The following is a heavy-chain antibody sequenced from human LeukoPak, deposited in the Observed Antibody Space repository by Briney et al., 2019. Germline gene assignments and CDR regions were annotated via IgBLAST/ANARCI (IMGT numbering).Heavy chain of an antibody. V-gene: IGHV1-69*05. CDR2: IIPIFGTA. D-gene: IGHD3-22*01. Sequence: GSSVKVSCKASGGTFSSYAISWVRQAPGQGLEWVGRIIPIFGTANYAQKFQGRVTITTDESTSTAYMELSSLRSEDTAVYYCAREGGYFDFDYWGQGTLVTVSS. CDR3: AREGGYFDFDY. CDR1: GGTFSSYA. J-gene: IGHJ4*02.